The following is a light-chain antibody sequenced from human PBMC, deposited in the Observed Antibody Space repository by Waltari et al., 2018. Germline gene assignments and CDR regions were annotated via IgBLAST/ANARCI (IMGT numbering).Light chain of an antibody. J-gene: IGLJ3*02. CDR3: AAWDDSLNGWV. CDR2: YDD. Sequence: QSVLTQPPSVSEAPRQRVTISCSGSSSNIGDNPVNWYQQLPGKAPKLLIYYDDLLPSGVSDRFSGSKSGTSASLAISGLQSEDDADYYCAAWDDSLNGWVFGGGTKLTVL. CDR1: SSNIGDNP. V-gene: IGLV1-36*01.